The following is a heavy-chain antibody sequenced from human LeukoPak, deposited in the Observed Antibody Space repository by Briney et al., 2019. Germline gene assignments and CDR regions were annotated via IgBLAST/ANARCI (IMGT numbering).Heavy chain of an antibody. CDR2: INAGNGNT. CDR1: GYTFTSYA. J-gene: IGHJ4*02. D-gene: IGHD3-22*01. V-gene: IGHV1-3*01. Sequence: ASVKVSCKASGYTFTSYAMHWVRQAPGQRLEWMGWINAGNGNTKYSQKFQGRVTITADESTSTAYMELSSLRSEDTAVYYCARGGAVMSYDSSGYYVYWGQGTLVTVSS. CDR3: ARGGAVMSYDSSGYYVY.